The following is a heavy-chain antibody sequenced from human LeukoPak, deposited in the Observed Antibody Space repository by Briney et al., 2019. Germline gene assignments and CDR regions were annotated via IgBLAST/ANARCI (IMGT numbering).Heavy chain of an antibody. V-gene: IGHV3-23*01. CDR2: VTGSGGNT. D-gene: IGHD3-9*01. Sequence: GGSLRLSCAASGFTFSNYAMSWVRQAPGKGLEWVSAVTGSGGNTYYADSVKGRFTISRDNSKNTVFLQMNSLRAEDTAVYYCAKWGDYDVLTGYYVSDYWGQGTLVTVSS. CDR1: GFTFSNYA. J-gene: IGHJ4*02. CDR3: AKWGDYDVLTGYYVSDY.